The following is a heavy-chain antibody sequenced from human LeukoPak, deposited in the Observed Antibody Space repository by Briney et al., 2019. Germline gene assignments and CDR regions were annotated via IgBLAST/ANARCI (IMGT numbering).Heavy chain of an antibody. CDR2: ISNTGIT. Sequence: SETLSLTCTVSGGSISTYYWNWIRQPPGKGLEWIGYISNTGITTYNPSLKSRVTISVDTSKSQFFPKLSSVTAADTAVYYCARSGGYSSSWSLWGQGTLVTVSS. CDR3: ARSGGYSSSWSL. CDR1: GGSISTYY. D-gene: IGHD6-13*01. J-gene: IGHJ4*02. V-gene: IGHV4-59*01.